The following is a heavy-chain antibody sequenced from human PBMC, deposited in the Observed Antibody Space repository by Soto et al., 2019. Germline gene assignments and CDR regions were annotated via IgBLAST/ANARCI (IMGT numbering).Heavy chain of an antibody. V-gene: IGHV1-8*01. CDR3: ARGDNWEDSSGWFPRYYYGMDV. D-gene: IGHD6-19*01. CDR2: MNPNSGST. CDR1: GYTFTSYD. J-gene: IGHJ6*02. Sequence: AASVKVSCKASGYTFTSYDINWVRQATGQGLEWMGWMNPNSGSTGYAKKFQGRVTMTRNTSISTAYMELSSLRSEDTAVYYCARGDNWEDSSGWFPRYYYGMDVWGQGTTVTVSS.